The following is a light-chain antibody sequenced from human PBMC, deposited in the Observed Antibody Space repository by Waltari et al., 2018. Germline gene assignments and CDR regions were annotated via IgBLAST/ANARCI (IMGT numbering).Light chain of an antibody. CDR3: QQYNNWPRT. J-gene: IGKJ2*01. V-gene: IGKV4-1*01. CDR1: QSIFYSSNNKDY. CDR2: WAS. Sequence: DIVMTQSPDSLAVSLGERATIHCKSSQSIFYSSNNKDYLAWYQLKPGQPPKLLIYWASTRESGVPDRFSGSGTGTDFTLTISSLQSEDFAVYYCQQYNNWPRTFGQGTKLEIK.